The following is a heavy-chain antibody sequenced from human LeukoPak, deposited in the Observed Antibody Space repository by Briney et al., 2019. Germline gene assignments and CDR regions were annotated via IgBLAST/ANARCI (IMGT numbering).Heavy chain of an antibody. CDR1: GFTFSSYS. CDR2: ISSSSSYI. V-gene: IGHV3-21*01. J-gene: IGHJ4*02. CDR3: ARVRSSGYYRMDY. Sequence: GSLRLSCAASGFTFSSYSMNWVRQAPGKGLEWVSSISSSSSYIYYADSVKGRFTISRDNAKNSLYLQMNSLRAEDTAVYYCARVRSSGYYRMDYWGQGTLVTVSS. D-gene: IGHD3-22*01.